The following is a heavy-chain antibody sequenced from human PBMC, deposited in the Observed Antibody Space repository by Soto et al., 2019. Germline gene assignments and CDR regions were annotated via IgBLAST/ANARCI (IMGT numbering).Heavy chain of an antibody. CDR3: ARDTYDSSGYYSTTLGVLDP. J-gene: IGHJ5*02. CDR1: GFTFSSYA. D-gene: IGHD3-22*01. V-gene: IGHV3-30-3*01. CDR2: ISYDGSNK. Sequence: PGGSLRLSCAASGFTFSSYAMHWVRQAPGKGLEWVAVISYDGSNKYYADSVKGRFTISRDNSKNTLYLQMNSLRAEDTAVYYCARDTYDSSGYYSTTLGVLDPWGQGTLVTVSS.